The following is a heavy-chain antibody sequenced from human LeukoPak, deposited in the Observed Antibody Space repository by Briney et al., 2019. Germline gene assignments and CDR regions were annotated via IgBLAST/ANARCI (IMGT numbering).Heavy chain of an antibody. V-gene: IGHV3-74*01. CDR3: VSFYETY. CDR1: GNYW. CDR2: INSDGSWT. Sequence: TGGSLRLSCAASGNYWMHWVRQAPGKGLVWVSHINSDGSWTSYADSVKGLFTISKDNAKNTVYLQMNSLRAEDTAVYYCVSFYETYWGRGTLVTVSS. D-gene: IGHD2/OR15-2a*01. J-gene: IGHJ4*02.